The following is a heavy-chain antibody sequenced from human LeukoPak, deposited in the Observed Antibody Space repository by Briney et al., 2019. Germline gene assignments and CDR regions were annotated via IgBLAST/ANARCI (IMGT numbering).Heavy chain of an antibody. CDR1: GGPISSYY. V-gene: IGHV4-59*01. CDR3: ARATRGAFDI. CDR2: IYYSGST. Sequence: PSETLSLTCTVSGGPISSYYWSWIRQPPGKGLEWIGYIYYSGSTNYNPSLKSRVTISVDTSKNKFSLKLSSVTAADTAVYYCARATRGAFDIWGQGTMVTVSS. D-gene: IGHD2-2*01. J-gene: IGHJ3*02.